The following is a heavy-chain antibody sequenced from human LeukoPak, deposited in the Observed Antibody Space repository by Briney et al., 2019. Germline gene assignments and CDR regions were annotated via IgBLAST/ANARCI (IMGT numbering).Heavy chain of an antibody. V-gene: IGHV4-59*06. Sequence: SETLSLTCTVSGGSINTYYWSWIRQHPGKGLEWIGYIYYSGSTYYNPSLKSRVTISVDTSKNQFSLKLSSVTAADTAVYYCALNIGYYDSSGYYLGNAFDIWGQGTMVTVSS. CDR2: IYYSGST. CDR1: GGSINTYY. D-gene: IGHD3-22*01. CDR3: ALNIGYYDSSGYYLGNAFDI. J-gene: IGHJ3*02.